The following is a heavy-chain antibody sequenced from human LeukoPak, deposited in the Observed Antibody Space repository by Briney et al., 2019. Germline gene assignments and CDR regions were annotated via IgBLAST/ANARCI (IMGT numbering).Heavy chain of an antibody. CDR1: GFTVSSNY. Sequence: PGGSLRLSCAASGFTVSSNYMSWVRQAPGKGLEWVSVIYSGGSTFYADSVKGRFTISRDKSKNTLYLQMNSLRAEDTAVYYCARDPYCSGGTCYPAPYYGLDVWGQGTTVTVSS. CDR2: IYSGGST. V-gene: IGHV3-66*01. J-gene: IGHJ6*02. CDR3: ARDPYCSGGTCYPAPYYGLDV. D-gene: IGHD2-15*01.